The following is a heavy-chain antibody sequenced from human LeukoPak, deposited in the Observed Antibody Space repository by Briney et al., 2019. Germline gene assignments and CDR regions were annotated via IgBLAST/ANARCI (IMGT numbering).Heavy chain of an antibody. Sequence: PGGSLRLSCAASGFTFSGSAMHWVRQASGKGLEWVGRIRDKANSYATLYDVSVKGKFTISRDNSKNMAYLQMNSLKTEDTAVYYCTIGPPTYYMDVWGKGTTVIVSS. J-gene: IGHJ6*03. CDR1: GFTFSGSA. CDR2: IRDKANSYAT. V-gene: IGHV3-73*01. CDR3: TIGPPTYYMDV.